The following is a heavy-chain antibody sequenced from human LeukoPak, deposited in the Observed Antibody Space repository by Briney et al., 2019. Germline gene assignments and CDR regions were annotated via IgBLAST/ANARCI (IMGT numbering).Heavy chain of an antibody. Sequence: SETLSLTCTVSGGSISSGDYYWSWIRQPPGKGLEWIGYIYYSGGTYYNPSLKSRVTISVDTSKNQFSLKLSSVTAADTAVYYCARVEQVYTGEMTLGAFDIWGQGTMVTVSS. CDR3: ARVEQVYTGEMTLGAFDI. D-gene: IGHD7-27*01. CDR1: GGSISSGDYY. J-gene: IGHJ3*02. CDR2: IYYSGGT. V-gene: IGHV4-30-4*01.